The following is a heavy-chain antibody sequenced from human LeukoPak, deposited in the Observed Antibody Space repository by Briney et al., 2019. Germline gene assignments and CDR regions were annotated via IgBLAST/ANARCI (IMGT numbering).Heavy chain of an antibody. D-gene: IGHD3-16*02. Sequence: GGSLRLSCAASGFTFSTYAMNWVRQAPGKGLEWVSTIGGSGGTTYYADSVKGRFTVSRDNSKNTLYLQMNSLRAEDTAVYYCAKDLTGYDYVWGSYRPNWFDPWGQGTLVTVSS. CDR2: IGGSGGTT. V-gene: IGHV3-23*01. J-gene: IGHJ5*02. CDR3: AKDLTGYDYVWGSYRPNWFDP. CDR1: GFTFSTYA.